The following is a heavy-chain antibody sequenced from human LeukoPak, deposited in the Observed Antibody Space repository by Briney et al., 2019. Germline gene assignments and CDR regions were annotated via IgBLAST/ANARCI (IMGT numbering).Heavy chain of an antibody. J-gene: IGHJ5*02. Sequence: PGGSLRLSCAASGFTVSSNYMTWVRQAPGKGLEWVSVIYSGGGTFYADSVKGRFTISRDNSKNTLYLQMNSLRAEDTAVYYCARVLDYDFWSGYSNWFDPWGQGTLVTVSS. CDR1: GFTVSSNY. D-gene: IGHD3-3*01. V-gene: IGHV3-66*02. CDR3: ARVLDYDFWSGYSNWFDP. CDR2: IYSGGGT.